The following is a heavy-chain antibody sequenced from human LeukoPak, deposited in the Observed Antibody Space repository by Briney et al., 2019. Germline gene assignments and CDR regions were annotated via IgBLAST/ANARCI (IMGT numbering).Heavy chain of an antibody. Sequence: HPGGSLRLSCVASGITFSTYSMNWVRQAPGKGLEWVANIKQDGSEKYYVDSVKGRFTISRDNAKNSLYLQMNSLRAEDTAVYYCARERGGYYDSSGYDNFDYWGQGTLVTVSS. CDR1: GITFSTYS. V-gene: IGHV3-7*01. J-gene: IGHJ4*02. CDR2: IKQDGSEK. CDR3: ARERGGYYDSSGYDNFDY. D-gene: IGHD3-22*01.